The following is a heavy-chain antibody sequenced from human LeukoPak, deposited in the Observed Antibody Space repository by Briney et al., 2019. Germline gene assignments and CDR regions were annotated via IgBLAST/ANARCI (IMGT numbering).Heavy chain of an antibody. Sequence: SVKVSCKASGGTFSSYAISWVRQAPGQGLEWMGGIIPIFGTANYAQKFQGRVTMTRNTSISTAYMELSSLRSEDTAVYYCARAKTDGDYVDYWGQGTLVTVSS. V-gene: IGHV1-69*05. CDR3: ARAKTDGDYVDY. CDR1: GGTFSSYA. J-gene: IGHJ4*02. D-gene: IGHD4-17*01. CDR2: IIPIFGTA.